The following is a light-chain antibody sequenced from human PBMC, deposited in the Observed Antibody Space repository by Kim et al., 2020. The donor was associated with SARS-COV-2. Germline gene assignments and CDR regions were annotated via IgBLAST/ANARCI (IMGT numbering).Light chain of an antibody. J-gene: IGLJ2*01. CDR2: GKN. CDR3: NSRDSSGNFVV. CDR1: SLRSYY. Sequence: SSELTQDPAVSVALGQTVRITCQGDSLRSYYASWYQQKPGQAPVLVIYGKNNRPSGIPDRFSGSSSGNTASLTITGAQAEDEADYYCNSRDSSGNFVVFGGGTQLTFL. V-gene: IGLV3-19*01.